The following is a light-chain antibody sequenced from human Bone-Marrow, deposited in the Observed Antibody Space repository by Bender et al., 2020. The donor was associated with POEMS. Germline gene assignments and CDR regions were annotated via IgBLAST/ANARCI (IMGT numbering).Light chain of an antibody. CDR1: SSDFVNYNL. CDR3: CSYAGSKV. J-gene: IGLJ1*01. Sequence: QSALTQPASVSGSPGQSITISCTGTSSDFVNYNLVSWYQQHPGKAPKLMIYEGSRRPSVVSHRFSGSKSGNTPSLSLSGLQAEDEADYYCCSYAGSKVFGTGTKVTVL. CDR2: EGS. V-gene: IGLV2-23*01.